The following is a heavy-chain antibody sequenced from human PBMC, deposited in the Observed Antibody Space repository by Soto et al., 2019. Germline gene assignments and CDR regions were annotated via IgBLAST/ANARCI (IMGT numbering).Heavy chain of an antibody. CDR3: ARHLGGNHCYSGIDV. CDR2: IIPIFGKA. Sequence: QVQLVQSGAEVKKPGSSVKVSCKASGGTFSSYAISWVRQAPGQGLEWMGGIIPIFGKALYAQKFQGRVTITADQSRTTAYVLLNILRSEDTACYYCARHLGGNHCYSGIDVWGQGATVTVSS. V-gene: IGHV1-69*12. D-gene: IGHD3-16*01. J-gene: IGHJ6*02. CDR1: GGTFSSYA.